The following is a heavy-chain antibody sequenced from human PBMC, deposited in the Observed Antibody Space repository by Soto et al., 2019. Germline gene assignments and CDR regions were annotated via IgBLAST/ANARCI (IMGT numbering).Heavy chain of an antibody. D-gene: IGHD6-19*01. V-gene: IGHV3-9*01. CDR2: ITWNSGNI. CDR1: GFDFGEYA. J-gene: IGHJ4*02. CDR3: AKDHLGGAVAVPFFDQ. Sequence: EVQLVESGGGLVQPGRSLRLSCTASGFDFGEYAMHSVRQAPGKGLEWVSGITWNSGNIGYAESVKGRFTISRDNANNSLFRQMNSLRPEDTAVYYCAKDHLGGAVAVPFFDQRGQGAQVTVSS.